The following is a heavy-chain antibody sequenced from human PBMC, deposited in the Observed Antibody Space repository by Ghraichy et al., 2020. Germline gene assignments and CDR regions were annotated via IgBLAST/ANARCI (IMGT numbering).Heavy chain of an antibody. CDR2: IKQDGSEK. Sequence: GGSLRLSCAASGFTFSSYWMSWVRQAPGKGLEWVANIKQDGSEKYYLDSVKGRFTISRDNAKNSLYLQMNGLRAEDTAVYYCAREALHEAFDIWGQWTMVTVSS. CDR3: AREALHEAFDI. J-gene: IGHJ3*02. V-gene: IGHV3-7*03. CDR1: GFTFSSYW.